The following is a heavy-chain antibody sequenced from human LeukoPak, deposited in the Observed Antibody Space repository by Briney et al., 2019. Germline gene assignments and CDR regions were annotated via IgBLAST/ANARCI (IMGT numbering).Heavy chain of an antibody. J-gene: IGHJ4*02. D-gene: IGHD2-21*01. Sequence: PGGSLRLSCAASGFTFSSYAMSWVRQVPGKGLEWVSSISASGGVTRYADSVKGRFTISRDNSKNTLYLQGSSLRAEDTAVYYCARGRATYCFDYWGQGTLVTVSS. CDR1: GFTFSSYA. CDR3: ARGRATYCFDY. V-gene: IGHV3-23*01. CDR2: ISASGGVT.